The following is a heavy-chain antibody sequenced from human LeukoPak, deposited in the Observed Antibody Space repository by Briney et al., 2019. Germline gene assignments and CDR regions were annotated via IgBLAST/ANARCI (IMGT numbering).Heavy chain of an antibody. D-gene: IGHD3-9*01. CDR3: ARDQYYDILTGYRNNWFDP. Sequence: ASVKVSCKASGYTFTSYGISWVRQAPGQGLEWMGWISAYNGNTNYAQKLQGRVTMTTDTSTSTAYMELRSPRSDDTAVYYCARDQYYDILTGYRNNWFDPWGQGTLVTVSS. V-gene: IGHV1-18*01. CDR1: GYTFTSYG. CDR2: ISAYNGNT. J-gene: IGHJ5*02.